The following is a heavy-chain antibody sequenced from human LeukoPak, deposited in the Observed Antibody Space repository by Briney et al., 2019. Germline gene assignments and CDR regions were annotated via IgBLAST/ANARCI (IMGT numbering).Heavy chain of an antibody. V-gene: IGHV3-30*18. CDR3: AKIVNDLSGLVANDAFDI. D-gene: IGHD1-1*01. Sequence: PGGSLRLSCAASGFTFNSYAMHWVRQAPGKGLEWVAVISFDGSNKYYADSVKGRFTISRDNSKNTLYLQMNSLRAEDTAVYYCAKIVNDLSGLVANDAFDIWGQGTMVTVSS. CDR1: GFTFNSYA. J-gene: IGHJ3*02. CDR2: ISFDGSNK.